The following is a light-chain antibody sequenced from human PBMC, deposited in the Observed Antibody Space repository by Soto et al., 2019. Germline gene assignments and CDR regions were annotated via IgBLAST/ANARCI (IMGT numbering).Light chain of an antibody. Sequence: DIQMTQSPSTLATSAGDRVTIACRASQNIDHWLAWYQLKPGKAPKFLIYDASSLESGVPSRFSGSGSGTEFTLTISSLQPDDFATYYCQRYKSNSRTFGQGTRVELK. CDR2: DAS. CDR3: QRYKSNSRT. J-gene: IGKJ1*01. CDR1: QNIDHW. V-gene: IGKV1-5*01.